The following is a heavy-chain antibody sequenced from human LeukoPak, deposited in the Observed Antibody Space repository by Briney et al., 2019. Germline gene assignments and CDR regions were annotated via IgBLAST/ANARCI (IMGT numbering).Heavy chain of an antibody. D-gene: IGHD2-8*01. V-gene: IGHV3-48*03. CDR2: ISSSGSTI. Sequence: GGSLRLSCAASGFTFSSYEMNWVRQAPVKGLEWVSYISSSGSTIYYADSVKGRFTISRDNAKNSLYLQMNSLRAEDTAVYYCARDPIMVYAIAFDYWGQGTLVTVSS. J-gene: IGHJ4*02. CDR3: ARDPIMVYAIAFDY. CDR1: GFTFSSYE.